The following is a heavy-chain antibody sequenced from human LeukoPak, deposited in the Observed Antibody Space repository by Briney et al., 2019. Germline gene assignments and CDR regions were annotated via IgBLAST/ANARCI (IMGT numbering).Heavy chain of an antibody. CDR2: IKTKTDGGTT. Sequence: TGGPLRLSCVASGFTFSDARMTWLPQAPGKGLEWVGRIKTKTDGGTTDYAAPVNGRFTLSRDDSKTTLYLQVHSLQIEDTAVYYCTTVGVYWGQGTLVTVSS. D-gene: IGHD3-16*01. CDR1: GFTFSDAR. CDR3: TTVGVY. J-gene: IGHJ4*02. V-gene: IGHV3-15*01.